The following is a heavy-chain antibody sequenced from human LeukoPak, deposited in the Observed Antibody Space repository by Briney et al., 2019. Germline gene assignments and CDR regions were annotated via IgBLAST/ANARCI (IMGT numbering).Heavy chain of an antibody. CDR2: IYYSGST. Sequence: SETLSLTCTVSGGSISSYHWSWIRQPPGKGLEWIGYIYYSGSTNYNPSLKSRVTISVDTSKNQFSLKLSSVTAADTAVYYCARGMIAARPRGNFDYWGQGTLVTVSS. CDR1: GGSISSYH. J-gene: IGHJ4*02. D-gene: IGHD6-6*01. CDR3: ARGMIAARPRGNFDY. V-gene: IGHV4-59*01.